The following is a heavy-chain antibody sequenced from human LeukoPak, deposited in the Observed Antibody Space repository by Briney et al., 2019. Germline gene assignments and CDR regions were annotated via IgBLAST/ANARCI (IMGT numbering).Heavy chain of an antibody. CDR1: GFTFSNYN. CDR3: AREVRVRPLVAGPAGS. V-gene: IGHV3-48*01. D-gene: IGHD6-19*01. CDR2: ISSSSSTI. J-gene: IGHJ4*02. Sequence: PGGSLRLSCAASGFTFSNYNMSWVRQAPGKGLEWVSYISSSSSTIYYADSVKGRFTISRDNAKNSLYLQMNSLRAEDTAAYYCAREVRVRPLVAGPAGSWGQGTLVTVSS.